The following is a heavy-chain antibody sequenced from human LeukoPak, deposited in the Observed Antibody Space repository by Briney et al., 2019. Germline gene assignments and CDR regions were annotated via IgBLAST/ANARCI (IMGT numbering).Heavy chain of an antibody. CDR2: IYYSGST. V-gene: IGHV4-59*08. CDR1: GGSISSYY. Sequence: SETLSLTCTVSGGSISSYYWSWIRQPPGKGLEWIGYIYYSGSTNYNPSLKSRVTISVDTSENQFSLKLSSVTAADTAVYYCARGGTGATPHFDYWGQGTLVTVSS. CDR3: ARGGTGATPHFDY. J-gene: IGHJ4*02. D-gene: IGHD2-8*02.